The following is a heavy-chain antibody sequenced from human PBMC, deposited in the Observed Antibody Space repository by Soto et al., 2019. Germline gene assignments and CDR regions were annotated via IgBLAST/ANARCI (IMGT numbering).Heavy chain of an antibody. CDR3: ARGRSWGARDFDN. V-gene: IGHV1-18*01. D-gene: IGHD3-16*01. CDR1: GYTFNSYG. CDR2: ISSYNGHT. Sequence: QVQLVQSGGEVTRPGASVRVSCKASGYTFNSYGISWVRQAPGQGLEWVGWISSYNGHTDYARKFQGRVAMTTDISTNTVSMELRDLRSDDTAVYYCARGRSWGARDFDNWGQGTLVTVSS. J-gene: IGHJ4*02.